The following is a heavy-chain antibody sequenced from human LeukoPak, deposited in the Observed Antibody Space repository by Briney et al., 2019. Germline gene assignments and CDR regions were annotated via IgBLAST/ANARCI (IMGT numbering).Heavy chain of an antibody. CDR2: INHSGST. J-gene: IGHJ4*02. CDR1: GGSFSGYY. D-gene: IGHD1-26*01. CDR3: ARGPPIIVGAPFGD. Sequence: SETLCLTCAVYGGSFSGYYWSWIRQPPGKGLEWIGEINHSGSTNYNPSLKSRVTISVDTSKNQFSLKLSSVTAADTAVYYCARGPPIIVGAPFGDWGQGTLVTVSS. V-gene: IGHV4-34*01.